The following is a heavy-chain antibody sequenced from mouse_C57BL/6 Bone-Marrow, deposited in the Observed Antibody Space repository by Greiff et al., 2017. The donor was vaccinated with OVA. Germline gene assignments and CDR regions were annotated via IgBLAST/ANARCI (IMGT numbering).Heavy chain of an antibody. CDR2: INPSTGGT. CDR3: ARWGTNSGDWFAY. J-gene: IGHJ3*01. Sequence: EVQLQQSGPELVKPGASVKISCKASGYSFTGYYMNWVKQSPEKSLEWIGEINPSTGGTTYNQKFKAKATLTVDKSSSTAYMQLKSLTSEDSAVYYCARWGTNSGDWFAYWGQGTLVTVSA. CDR1: GYSFTGYY. D-gene: IGHD1-3*01. V-gene: IGHV1-42*01.